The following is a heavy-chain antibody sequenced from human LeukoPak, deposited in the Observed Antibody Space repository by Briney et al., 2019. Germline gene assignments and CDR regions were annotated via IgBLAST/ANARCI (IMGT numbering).Heavy chain of an antibody. J-gene: IGHJ6*02. CDR3: AKRYYYGSGQQFGMDV. V-gene: IGHV3-30*18. D-gene: IGHD3-10*01. Sequence: PGGSLRLSCAASGITLSSYGMHWVRQAPGKGLEWVAAISYDGSNKYSADSVKGRFTISRDNSKNTLYLQMNSLRAGDTAVYYCAKRYYYGSGQQFGMDVWGQGTTVTVSS. CDR2: ISYDGSNK. CDR1: GITLSSYG.